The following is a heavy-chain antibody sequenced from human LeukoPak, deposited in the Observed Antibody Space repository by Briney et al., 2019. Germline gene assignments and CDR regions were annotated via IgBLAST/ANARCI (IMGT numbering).Heavy chain of an antibody. CDR2: ISSSSSYI. CDR3: ARDPTKSVLEWSRIRQGAAFDI. Sequence: PGGSLRLSCAASGFTFSSYSMNWVRQAPGKGLELVSSISSSSSYIYYADSVKGRFTISRDNAKNSLYLQMNSLRAEDTAVYYCARDPTKSVLEWSRIRQGAAFDIWGQGTMVTVSS. J-gene: IGHJ3*02. V-gene: IGHV3-21*01. D-gene: IGHD3-3*01. CDR1: GFTFSSYS.